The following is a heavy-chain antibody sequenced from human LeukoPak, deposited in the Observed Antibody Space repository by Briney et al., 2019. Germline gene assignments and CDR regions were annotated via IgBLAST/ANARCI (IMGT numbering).Heavy chain of an antibody. CDR2: ISYDGSNK. V-gene: IGHV3-30*18. CDR3: AKDGRIYSSSWYVAFDI. D-gene: IGHD6-13*01. Sequence: GRSLRLSCAASGFTFSRYGMHWVRQAPGKGLEWVAVISYDGSNKYYADSVKGRFTISRDNSKNTLYLQMNSLRAEDTAVYYCAKDGRIYSSSWYVAFDIWGQGTMVTVSS. CDR1: GFTFSRYG. J-gene: IGHJ3*02.